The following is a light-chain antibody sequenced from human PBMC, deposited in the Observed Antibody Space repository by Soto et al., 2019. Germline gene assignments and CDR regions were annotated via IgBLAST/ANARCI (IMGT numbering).Light chain of an antibody. J-gene: IGKJ5*01. V-gene: IGKV3-11*01. CDR3: QQRQYWPPIT. CDR1: LNVNSY. CDR2: DAS. Sequence: VLTQSPATLSFSRGERSTLSCMASLNVNSYLAWYQKKPGQAPRLPXYDASNRAAGIPARFSGSEAGTDFTLTISSIEPEDFATYYGQQRQYWPPITFVQGTRLEI.